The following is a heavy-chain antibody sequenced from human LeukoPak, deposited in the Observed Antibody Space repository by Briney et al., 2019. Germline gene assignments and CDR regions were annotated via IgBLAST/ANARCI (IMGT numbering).Heavy chain of an antibody. D-gene: IGHD6-6*01. J-gene: IGHJ4*02. V-gene: IGHV1-18*01. CDR3: ARDFFPWYSSSPGDY. CDR2: ISAYNGNT. CDR1: GYTFTSYG. Sequence: ASVKVSCKASGYTFTSYGISWVRQAPGQGLEWMGWISAYNGNTNYAQKLQGRVTMTTDTSTSTAYMELRSLRSDDTAVYYCARDFFPWYSSSPGDYWGQGTLVTVSS.